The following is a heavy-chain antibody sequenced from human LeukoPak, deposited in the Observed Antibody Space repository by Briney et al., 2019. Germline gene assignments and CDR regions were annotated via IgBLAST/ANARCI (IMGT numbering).Heavy chain of an antibody. V-gene: IGHV3-48*01. Sequence: GGSLRLSCAASGFTFSSYSMNWVRQAPGKGLEWVSYISSSSSTIHYADSVKGRFTISRDNAKNSLYLQMNRLRAEDTAVYYCIFEGYYYYYMDVWGKGTTVTVSS. D-gene: IGHD2-15*01. CDR3: IFEGYYYYYMDV. CDR2: ISSSSSTI. J-gene: IGHJ6*03. CDR1: GFTFSSYS.